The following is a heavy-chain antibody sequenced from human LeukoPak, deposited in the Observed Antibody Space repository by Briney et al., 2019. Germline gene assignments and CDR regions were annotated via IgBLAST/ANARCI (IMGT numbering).Heavy chain of an antibody. D-gene: IGHD3-3*01. CDR1: GYSISGGYY. V-gene: IGHV4-38-2*01. J-gene: IGHJ4*02. Sequence: PSETLSLTCAVSGYSISGGYYWGWVRQPPGKGLEWIGSIYHSGSTYYNPSLKSRVTISVDTSKNQFSLKLSSVTAADTAVYYCARLRVNYDFWTDYWGQGTLVTVSS. CDR3: ARLRVNYDFWTDY. CDR2: IYHSGST.